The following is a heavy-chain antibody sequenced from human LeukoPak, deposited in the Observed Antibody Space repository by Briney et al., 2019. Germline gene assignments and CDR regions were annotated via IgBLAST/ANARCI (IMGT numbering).Heavy chain of an antibody. J-gene: IGHJ4*02. CDR1: GGSFSGYY. CDR3: ARHGAHYYDSSGYYYFDY. V-gene: IGHV4-34*01. CDR2: INHSGST. D-gene: IGHD3-22*01. Sequence: SETLSLTCAVYGGSFSGYYWSWIRQPPGKGLEWIGEINHSGSTNYNPSLKSRVTISIDTSKNQFSLKLGSVTAADTAVYYCARHGAHYYDSSGYYYFDYWGQGTLVTVSS.